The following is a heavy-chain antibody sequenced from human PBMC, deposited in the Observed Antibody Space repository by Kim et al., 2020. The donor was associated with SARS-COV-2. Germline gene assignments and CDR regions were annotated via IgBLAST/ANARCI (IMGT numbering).Heavy chain of an antibody. CDR3: TTARDLVVVITAAFDI. V-gene: IGHV3-15*01. Sequence: PVKGRFTISRDDSKNTLYLQMNSLKTEDTAVYYCTTARDLVVVITAAFDIWGQGTMVTVSS. D-gene: IGHD3-22*01. J-gene: IGHJ3*02.